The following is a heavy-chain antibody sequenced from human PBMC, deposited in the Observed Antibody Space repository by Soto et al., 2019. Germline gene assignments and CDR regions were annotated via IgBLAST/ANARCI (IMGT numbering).Heavy chain of an antibody. V-gene: IGHV1-69*08. CDR2: IIPILGIA. Sequence: QVQRVQSGAEVKKPGSSVKVSCKASGGTFSSYTISWVRQAPGQGLEWMGRIIPILGIANYAQKFQGRVTITADKSTSTAYMELSSLRSEDTAVYYCARDEGGYYFDYWGQGTLVTVSS. CDR3: ARDEGGYYFDY. CDR1: GGTFSSYT. J-gene: IGHJ4*02.